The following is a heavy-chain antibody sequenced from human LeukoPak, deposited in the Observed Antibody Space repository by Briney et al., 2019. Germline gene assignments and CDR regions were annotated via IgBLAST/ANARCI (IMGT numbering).Heavy chain of an antibody. J-gene: IGHJ5*02. Sequence: SETLSLTCTVSGYSISSGYYWGWIRQPPGKGLEWIGSIYHSGSTYYNPSLKSRVTISVDTSKNQFSLKLSSVTAADTAVYYCARLIAFNWFDPWGQGTLVTVSS. CDR3: ARLIAFNWFDP. CDR1: GYSISSGYY. V-gene: IGHV4-38-2*02. CDR2: IYHSGST. D-gene: IGHD3-22*01.